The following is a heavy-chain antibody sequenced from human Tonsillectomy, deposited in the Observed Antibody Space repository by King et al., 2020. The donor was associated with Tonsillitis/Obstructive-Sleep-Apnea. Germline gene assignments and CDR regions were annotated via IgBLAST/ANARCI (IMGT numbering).Heavy chain of an antibody. D-gene: IGHD1-20*01. J-gene: IGHJ5*02. CDR1: GFTFSNAW. Sequence: VQLVESGGGLVKPGGSLRLSCAASGFTFSNAWMNWVRQAPGKGLELVGRIKTKTDCGTTDNAAPVKGRFIISRDDSKNTLYLQMNNLKPEDTAVYYCTAEANWINWFDPWGQGTLVTVSS. CDR2: IKTKTDCGTT. CDR3: TAEANWINWFDP. V-gene: IGHV3-15*01.